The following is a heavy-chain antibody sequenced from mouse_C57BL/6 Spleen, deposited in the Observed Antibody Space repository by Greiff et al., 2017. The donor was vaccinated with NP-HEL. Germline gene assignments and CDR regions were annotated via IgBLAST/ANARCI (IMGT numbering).Heavy chain of an antibody. Sequence: VQLQQPGAELVKPGASVKLSCKASGYTFTSYWMHWVKQRPGQGLEWIGMIHPNSGSTNYNEKFKSKATLTVDKSSSTAYMQLSSLTSEDSAVYYCARRGYGSSHGAMDYWGQGTSVTVSS. V-gene: IGHV1-64*01. D-gene: IGHD1-1*01. CDR1: GYTFTSYW. J-gene: IGHJ4*01. CDR3: ARRGYGSSHGAMDY. CDR2: IHPNSGST.